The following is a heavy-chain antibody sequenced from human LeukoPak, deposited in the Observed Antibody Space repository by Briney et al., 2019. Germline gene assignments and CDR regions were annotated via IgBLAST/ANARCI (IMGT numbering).Heavy chain of an antibody. J-gene: IGHJ4*02. CDR1: GFTFSSYA. D-gene: IGHD1-7*01. V-gene: IGHV3-30-3*01. Sequence: GGSLRLSCAASGFTFSSYAMHWVRQAPGKGLEWVAVISYDGSNKYYADSVKGRFTTSRDKNSLFLQMNSVRAEDTAVYYCVGWGISGITNHWGQGTLVTVSS. CDR2: ISYDGSNK. CDR3: VGWGISGITNH.